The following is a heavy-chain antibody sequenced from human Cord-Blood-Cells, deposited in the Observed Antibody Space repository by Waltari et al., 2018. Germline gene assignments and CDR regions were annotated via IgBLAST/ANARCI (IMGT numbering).Heavy chain of an antibody. CDR1: GGTFSSYA. CDR3: AIPPAVATISGYYGMDV. CDR2: IIPIFGTA. J-gene: IGHJ6*02. Sequence: QVQLVQSGAEVKKPGSSVKVSCKASGGTFSSYAISRVRQGPGQGLKWMGGIIPIFGTANYAQKFQGRVTITADESTSTAYMELSSLRSEDTAVYYCAIPPAVATISGYYGMDVWGQGTTVTVSS. V-gene: IGHV1-69*01. D-gene: IGHD5-12*01.